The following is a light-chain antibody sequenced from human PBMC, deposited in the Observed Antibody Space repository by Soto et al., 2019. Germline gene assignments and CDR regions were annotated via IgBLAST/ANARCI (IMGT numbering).Light chain of an antibody. CDR3: QHYNSFPWT. J-gene: IGKJ1*01. Sequence: DIQMTQSPSTLSASVGDRVTITCRASQSIINWLGWYQQKPGKAPKLLIYKASSLESGVPSRFSGSGSGTDFTPTINRLQPDDFATYYCQHYNSFPWTFGQGTKVEIK. CDR1: QSIINW. V-gene: IGKV1-5*03. CDR2: KAS.